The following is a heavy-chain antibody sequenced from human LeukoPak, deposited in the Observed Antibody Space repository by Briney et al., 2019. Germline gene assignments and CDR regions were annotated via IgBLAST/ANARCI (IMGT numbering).Heavy chain of an antibody. CDR2: ISGSGGST. CDR3: AKPNHSSGWYGFDY. D-gene: IGHD6-19*01. V-gene: IGHV3-23*01. J-gene: IGHJ4*02. CDR1: GFTFSSYA. Sequence: GGSLRLSCAASGFTFSSYAMSRVRQAPGKGLEWVSAISGSGGSTYYADSVKGRFTISRDNSKNTLYLQMNSLRAEDTAVYYCAKPNHSSGWYGFDYWGQGTLVTVSS.